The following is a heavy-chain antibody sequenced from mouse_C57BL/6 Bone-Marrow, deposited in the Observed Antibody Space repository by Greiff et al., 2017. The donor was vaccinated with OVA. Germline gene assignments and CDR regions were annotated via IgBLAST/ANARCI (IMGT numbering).Heavy chain of an antibody. V-gene: IGHV1-42*01. CDR1: GYSFTGYY. D-gene: IGHD3-2*02. Sequence: EVQLQQSGPELVKPGASVKISCKASGYSFTGYYMNWVKQSPEKSLEWIGEINPSTGGTTYNQKFKAKATLTVDKSSSTAYMQLKSLTSEDSAVYYCARYSSGPDYFDDWGQGTTLTVSS. CDR2: INPSTGGT. CDR3: ARYSSGPDYFDD. J-gene: IGHJ2*01.